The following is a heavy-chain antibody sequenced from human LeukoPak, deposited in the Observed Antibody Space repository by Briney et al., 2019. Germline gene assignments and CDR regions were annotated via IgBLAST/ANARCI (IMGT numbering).Heavy chain of an antibody. CDR1: GFTSNTYA. J-gene: IGHJ4*02. Sequence: GGSLRLSCAASGFTSNTYALGWVRQAPGKGLEWVAVISYDGSNKYYADSVKGRFTISRDNSKNTLYLQMNSLRAEDTAVYYCARDGGSVVTAWGENFDYWGQGTLVTVSS. V-gene: IGHV3-30*04. D-gene: IGHD2-21*02. CDR3: ARDGGSVVTAWGENFDY. CDR2: ISYDGSNK.